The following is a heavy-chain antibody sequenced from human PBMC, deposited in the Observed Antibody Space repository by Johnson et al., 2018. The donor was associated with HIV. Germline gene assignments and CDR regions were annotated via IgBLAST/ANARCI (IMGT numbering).Heavy chain of an antibody. V-gene: IGHV3-30*02. Sequence: QMLLVESGGGVVQPGGSLRLSCAASGFTFSSYGMHWVRQAPGKGLEWVAFIRYDGSNKYYADSVKGRFTISRDNSKNTLYLQMNSLRAEDTAVYYCARVGYSNYGGGAFDSWGQGTMVTVSS. CDR2: IRYDGSNK. CDR3: ARVGYSNYGGGAFDS. CDR1: GFTFSSYG. J-gene: IGHJ3*02. D-gene: IGHD4-11*01.